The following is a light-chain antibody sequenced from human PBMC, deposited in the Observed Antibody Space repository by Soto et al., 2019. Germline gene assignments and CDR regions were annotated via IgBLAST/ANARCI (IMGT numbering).Light chain of an antibody. CDR2: AAS. CDR1: QSVSSNF. CDR3: LKYGSSPGWT. V-gene: IGKV3-20*01. J-gene: IGKJ1*01. Sequence: EMVMTQSPATLSLSPGERATLSCRAIQSVSSNFLAWYQQKPGQAPRLLIYAASTRATGIPDRFSGSGSGTDFTLTIGRLDPEDFAVYYCLKYGSSPGWTFGPGTKVDIK.